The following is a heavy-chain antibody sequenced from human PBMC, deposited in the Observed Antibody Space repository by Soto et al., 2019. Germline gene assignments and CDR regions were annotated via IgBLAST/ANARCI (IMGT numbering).Heavy chain of an antibody. V-gene: IGHV3-43*01. J-gene: IGHJ4*02. CDR2: ISWDGGST. CDR3: AKDRRLTSTGEGGYFDY. D-gene: IGHD7-27*01. CDR1: GFTFDDYT. Sequence: GSLRLSCAASGFTFDDYTMHWVRQAPGKGLEWVSLISWDGGSTYYADSVKGRFTISRDNSKNSLYLQMNSLRTEDTALYYCAKDRRLTSTGEGGYFDYWGQGTLVTVSS.